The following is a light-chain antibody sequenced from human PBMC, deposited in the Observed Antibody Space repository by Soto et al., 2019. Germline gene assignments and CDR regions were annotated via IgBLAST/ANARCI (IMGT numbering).Light chain of an antibody. CDR3: QQSYSFPLT. CDR2: FAC. CDR1: QSVHDW. J-gene: IGKJ4*01. Sequence: DIQMTQSPSSVSASVGDKVTITCRASQSVHDWLAWYQQKPGKSPKLLIYFACTLQSGVPSRFSGSGAGTSVTLTITSLQPEDFATYYCQQSYSFPLTFGGGTE. V-gene: IGKV1-12*01.